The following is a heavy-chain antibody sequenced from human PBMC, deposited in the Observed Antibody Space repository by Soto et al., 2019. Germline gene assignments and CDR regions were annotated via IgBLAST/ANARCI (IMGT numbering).Heavy chain of an antibody. CDR1: GGSISSSSYY. Sequence: PSETLSLTCTVSGGSISSSSYYWGWIRQPPGKGLEWIGSIYYSGSTYYNPSLKSRVTISVDTSKNQFSLKLSSVTAADTAVYYCARRSNCSGGSCHVFDYWGQGTLVTVSS. CDR3: ARRSNCSGGSCHVFDY. V-gene: IGHV4-39*01. D-gene: IGHD2-15*01. CDR2: IYYSGST. J-gene: IGHJ4*02.